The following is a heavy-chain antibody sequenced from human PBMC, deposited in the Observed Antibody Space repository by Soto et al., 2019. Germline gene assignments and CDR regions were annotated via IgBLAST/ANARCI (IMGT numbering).Heavy chain of an antibody. Sequence: EVQLVESGGGLVQPGGSLRLSCAASGFTVSSNYMSWVRQAPGKGLEWVSVIYSGGSTYYADSVKGRFTISRDNSKNTLSLQMNSQRAEDTAVYYCARDTPRRAFDIWGQGTMVTVSS. CDR1: GFTVSSNY. CDR3: ARDTPRRAFDI. J-gene: IGHJ3*02. CDR2: IYSGGST. V-gene: IGHV3-66*01.